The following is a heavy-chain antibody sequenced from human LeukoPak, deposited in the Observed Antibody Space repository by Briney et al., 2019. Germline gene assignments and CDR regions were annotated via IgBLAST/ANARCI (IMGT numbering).Heavy chain of an antibody. V-gene: IGHV1-18*01. CDR2: ISAYNGNT. CDR3: ARVSAIFHFFDY. Sequence: ASVKVSCKAPGYTFTSYGIGWVRQAPGQGLEWVGWISAYNGNTNYAQNVQGRVTKTTDTSTNTAYMELRSLRSDDTAVYYCARVSAIFHFFDYWGQGTLVTVSS. J-gene: IGHJ4*02. D-gene: IGHD3-9*01. CDR1: GYTFTSYG.